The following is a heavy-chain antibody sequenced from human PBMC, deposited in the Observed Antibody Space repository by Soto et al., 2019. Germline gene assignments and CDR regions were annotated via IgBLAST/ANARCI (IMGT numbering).Heavy chain of an antibody. Sequence: SETLSLTCAVSGSSISSSNWWVWVRQPPGKGLEWIGEIYHSGSTNYNPSLKSRVTISVDKSKNQFSLKLSSVTAADTAVYYCARSPRVGLRAALNPWGQGTLVTVTS. D-gene: IGHD6-6*01. J-gene: IGHJ5*02. V-gene: IGHV4-4*02. CDR2: IYHSGST. CDR1: GSSISSSNW. CDR3: ARSPRVGLRAALNP.